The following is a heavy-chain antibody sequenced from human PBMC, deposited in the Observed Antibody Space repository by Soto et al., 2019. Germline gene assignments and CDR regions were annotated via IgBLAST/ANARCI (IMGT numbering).Heavy chain of an antibody. CDR1: GFSFSSYA. CDR3: AKGSIEYSASVDN. Sequence: EVQLLESGGGLVQPGGSLRLSCAASGFSFSSYAMVWVRQAPGTGLEWVSVISARGGSSYFADSVKGRFTISRDNSKNVLSLEMNSLRAEDTAIYFCAKGSIEYSASVDNWGQGTLVLVSS. V-gene: IGHV3-23*01. CDR2: ISARGGSS. J-gene: IGHJ4*02. D-gene: IGHD5-12*01.